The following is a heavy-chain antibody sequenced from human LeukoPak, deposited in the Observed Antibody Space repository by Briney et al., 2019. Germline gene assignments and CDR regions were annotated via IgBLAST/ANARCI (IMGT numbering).Heavy chain of an antibody. CDR3: APGYAFFGYCHGMDA. J-gene: IGHJ6*02. D-gene: IGHD5-12*01. CDR2: IYYSGST. CDR1: GGSISSHY. V-gene: IGHV4-59*11. Sequence: SETLSLTCTVPGGSISSHYWSWIRQPPGKGLEWIGHIYYSGSTNYNPSLKSRVTISLDTSKNQFSLKLSPVTAADTPAYNCAPGYAFFGYCHGMDAWGHGTPVTVSS.